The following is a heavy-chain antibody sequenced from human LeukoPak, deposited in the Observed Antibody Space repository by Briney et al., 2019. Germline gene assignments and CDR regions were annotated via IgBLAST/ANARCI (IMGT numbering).Heavy chain of an antibody. CDR2: VNSDASDK. V-gene: IGHV3-30*02. Sequence: GGSLRLSCAASGFSFRSHGMHWVRQAPGKGLEWVTFVNSDASDKYYTDSVKGRFTISRDNSKNTLYLDMNSLRVEDTAVYYCGYSSSWYYFDYWGQGTLVTVSS. D-gene: IGHD6-13*01. J-gene: IGHJ4*02. CDR1: GFSFRSHG. CDR3: GYSSSWYYFDY.